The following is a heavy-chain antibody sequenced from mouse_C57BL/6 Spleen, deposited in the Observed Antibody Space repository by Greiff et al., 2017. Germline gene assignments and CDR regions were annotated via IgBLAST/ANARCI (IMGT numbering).Heavy chain of an antibody. Sequence: EVKLMESGGGLVQPGGSLSLSCAASGFTFTDYYMSWVRQPPGKALEWLGFIRNKANGYTTEYSASVKGRFTISRDNSQSILYLQMNALRAEDSATYYCARSYYYGSQWYFDVWGTGTTVTVSS. CDR3: ARSYYYGSQWYFDV. CDR2: IRNKANGYTT. CDR1: GFTFTDYY. V-gene: IGHV7-3*01. J-gene: IGHJ1*03. D-gene: IGHD1-1*01.